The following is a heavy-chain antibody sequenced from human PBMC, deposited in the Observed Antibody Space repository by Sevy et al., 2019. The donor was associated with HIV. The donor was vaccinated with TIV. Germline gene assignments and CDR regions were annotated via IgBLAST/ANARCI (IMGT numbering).Heavy chain of an antibody. CDR2: LSFSCGRI. Sequence: GGSLRVSRVASGFTFSKYSMSWVRQVPGKGLEWVSTLSFSCGRINYADSVRGRFTMSRDDSKNTFYLQMNSLRVDDTALYYCAREGCTKPHDYWGQGTMVTVSS. V-gene: IGHV3-23*01. J-gene: IGHJ4*02. CDR3: AREGCTKPHDY. CDR1: GFTFSKYS. D-gene: IGHD2-8*01.